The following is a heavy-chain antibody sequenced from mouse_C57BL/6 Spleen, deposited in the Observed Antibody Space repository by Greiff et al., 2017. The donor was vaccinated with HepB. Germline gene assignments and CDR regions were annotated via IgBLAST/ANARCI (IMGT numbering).Heavy chain of an antibody. J-gene: IGHJ3*01. CDR3: ARKGYGPWFAY. CDR2: IDPSDSYT. V-gene: IGHV1-69*01. D-gene: IGHD1-2*01. Sequence: VQLQQSGAELVMPGASVKLSCKASGYTFTSYWMHWVKQRPGQGLEWIGEIDPSDSYTNYNQKFKGESTLTVDKSSSTAYMQLSSLTSEDSAVYYCARKGYGPWFAYWGQGTLVTVSA. CDR1: GYTFTSYW.